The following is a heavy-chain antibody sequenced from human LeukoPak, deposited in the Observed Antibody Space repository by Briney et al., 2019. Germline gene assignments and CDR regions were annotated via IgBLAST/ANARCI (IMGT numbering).Heavy chain of an antibody. CDR3: ARVTTGTYYGF. J-gene: IGHJ4*02. Sequence: ASVKVSCKASGYTFTHYYMHWVRQAPGQGLEWMGWVNPKSGGTNYAQKFQGRVTMTRDTSISTAYMELSRLTSDDTAVYYCARVTTGTYYGFWDQGTLVTVSS. D-gene: IGHD3-22*01. CDR1: GYTFTHYY. V-gene: IGHV1-2*02. CDR2: VNPKSGGT.